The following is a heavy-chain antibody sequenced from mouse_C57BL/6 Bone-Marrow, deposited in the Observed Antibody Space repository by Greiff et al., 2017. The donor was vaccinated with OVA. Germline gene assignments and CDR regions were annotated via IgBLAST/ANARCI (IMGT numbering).Heavy chain of an antibody. J-gene: IGHJ2*01. CDR1: GYTFTSYW. D-gene: IGHD2-4*01. V-gene: IGHV1-69*01. CDR2: IDPSDSYT. CDR3: AIYDSY. Sequence: VQLQQSGAELVMPGASVKLSCKASGYTFTSYWMHWVKQRPGQGLEWIGEIDPSDSYTNYNQKFKGKSTLTVDKSSSTAYMQLSSLTSEDSAVYYCAIYDSYWGQGTTLTVSS.